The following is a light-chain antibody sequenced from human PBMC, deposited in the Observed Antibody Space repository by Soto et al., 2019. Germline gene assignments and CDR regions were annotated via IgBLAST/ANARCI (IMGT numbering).Light chain of an antibody. CDR3: QQRSSWPLT. V-gene: IGKV3-11*01. CDR1: QIVNSF. Sequence: EILLTQSAATLSLSPGQRPTLSGRASQIVNSFLAWYQQKPGQAPRLLMYDASNRATGIPDRFSGSGSGTDFTLTISSLEPEDFAVYYCQQRSSWPLTFGGGTQVDIK. J-gene: IGKJ4*01. CDR2: DAS.